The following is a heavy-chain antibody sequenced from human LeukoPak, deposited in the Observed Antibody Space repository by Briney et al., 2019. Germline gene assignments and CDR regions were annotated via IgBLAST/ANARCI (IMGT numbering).Heavy chain of an antibody. V-gene: IGHV3-21*01. CDR1: GFTFSNYN. Sequence: GGSLRLSCAASGFTFSNYNMNWVRQAPGRGLEWVSSISSSSSYIYYADSVKGRFTISRDNAKNSLYLQMNSLRAEDTAVYYCARVVEDWFDPWGQGTLVTVSS. CDR2: ISSSSSYI. D-gene: IGHD2-15*01. J-gene: IGHJ5*02. CDR3: ARVVEDWFDP.